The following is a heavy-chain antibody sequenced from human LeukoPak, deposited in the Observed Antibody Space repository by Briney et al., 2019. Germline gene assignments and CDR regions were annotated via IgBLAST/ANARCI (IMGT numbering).Heavy chain of an antibody. CDR1: GHTFTTYA. J-gene: IGHJ4*02. Sequence: ASVKVSCKASGHTFTTYAMNWVRQAPGQGLEWMGWINTNTGNPTYAQGFTGRFVFSLDTSVSTAYLQISSLKAEDTAVYYCARVRLPLWFGEFHPFDYWGQGTLLTVSS. V-gene: IGHV7-4-1*02. D-gene: IGHD3-10*01. CDR3: ARVRLPLWFGEFHPFDY. CDR2: INTNTGNP.